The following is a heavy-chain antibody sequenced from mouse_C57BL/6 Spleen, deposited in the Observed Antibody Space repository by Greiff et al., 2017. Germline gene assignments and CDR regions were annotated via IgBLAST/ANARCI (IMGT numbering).Heavy chain of an antibody. CDR3: ARFYYGSAY. Sequence: QVQLQQPGAELVKPGASVKLSCKASGYTFTSYWMQWVKQRPGQGLEWIGEIDPSDSYTNYNQKFKGKATLTVDPSSSTAYMQLSSLTSEDSAVYYCARFYYGSAYWGQGTLVTVSA. D-gene: IGHD1-1*01. CDR2: IDPSDSYT. V-gene: IGHV1-50*01. CDR1: GYTFTSYW. J-gene: IGHJ3*01.